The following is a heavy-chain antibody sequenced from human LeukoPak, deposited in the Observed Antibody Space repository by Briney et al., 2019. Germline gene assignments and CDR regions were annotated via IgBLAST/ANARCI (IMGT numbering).Heavy chain of an antibody. Sequence: KPSETLSLTCAVYGGSFSGYYWSWIRQPPGKGLEWIGEINHSGSTNYNPSLKSRVTISVDTSKNQFSLKLSSVTAADTAVYYCARDVLLYYYDSSGYTDYWGQGTLVTVSS. D-gene: IGHD3-22*01. CDR1: GGSFSGYY. J-gene: IGHJ4*02. V-gene: IGHV4-34*01. CDR3: ARDVLLYYYDSSGYTDY. CDR2: INHSGST.